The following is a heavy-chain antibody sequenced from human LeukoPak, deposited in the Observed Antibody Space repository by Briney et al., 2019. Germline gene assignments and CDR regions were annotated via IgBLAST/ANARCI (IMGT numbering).Heavy chain of an antibody. CDR1: GFTLSNYW. CDR3: VRDDGHSYQYASRTYYYDAFDI. J-gene: IGHJ3*02. D-gene: IGHD3-10*01. V-gene: IGHV3-7*01. CDR2: INRDESDK. Sequence: GGALRLSCAASGFTLSNYWMTWVRQAPGKGLEWVANINRDESDKHYVDSVEGRFTISRDNAKNSLYLQMNSLRAEDTAVYYCVRDDGHSYQYASRTYYYDAFDIWGQGTVVTVSS.